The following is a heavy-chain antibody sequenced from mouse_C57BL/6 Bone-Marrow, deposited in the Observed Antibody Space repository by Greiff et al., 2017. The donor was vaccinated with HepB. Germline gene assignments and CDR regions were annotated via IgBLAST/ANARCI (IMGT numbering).Heavy chain of an antibody. J-gene: IGHJ2*01. CDR3: ERGGGGDY. CDR1: GFTFSSYG. V-gene: IGHV5-6*02. CDR2: ISSGGSYT. Sequence: EVKLVESGGDLVKPGGSLKLSCAASGFTFSSYGMSWVRQTPDKRLEWVATISSGGSYTYYPDSVKGRFTISRDNAKNTLYLQMSSLKSEDTAMYYCERGGGGDYWGQGTTLTVSS.